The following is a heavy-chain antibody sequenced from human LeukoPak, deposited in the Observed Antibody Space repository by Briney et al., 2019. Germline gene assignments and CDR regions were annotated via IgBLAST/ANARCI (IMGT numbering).Heavy chain of an antibody. CDR3: ARVPPLVTTGPPDY. J-gene: IGHJ4*02. V-gene: IGHV1-18*01. CDR1: GYTFTSYG. Sequence: ASVKVSCKASGYTFTSYGISWVRQAPGQGLEWMGWISAYNGNTNYAQKLQGRVTMTTDTSTSTVYMELSSLRSEDTAVYYCARVPPLVTTGPPDYWGQGTLVTVSS. CDR2: ISAYNGNT. D-gene: IGHD4-17*01.